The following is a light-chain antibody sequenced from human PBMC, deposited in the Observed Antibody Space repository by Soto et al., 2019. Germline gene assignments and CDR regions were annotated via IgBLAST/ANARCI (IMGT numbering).Light chain of an antibody. J-gene: IGKJ1*01. CDR3: QVRDVWPT. CDR2: DAS. V-gene: IGKV3-11*01. CDR1: QSVSTS. Sequence: EIVLTQSPATLSLSPGERAALSCRASQSVSTSLAWYQHKPGQAPRVINYDASKRAPGIPARFSGSGSGTDFTLTISSPEPEDFAVYYGQVRDVWPTFGQGTKVDIK.